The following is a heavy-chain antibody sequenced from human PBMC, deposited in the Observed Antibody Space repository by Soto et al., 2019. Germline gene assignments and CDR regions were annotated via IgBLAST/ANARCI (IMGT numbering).Heavy chain of an antibody. CDR3: AKDVEALARVGGMDV. CDR2: ISYDGSNK. V-gene: IGHV3-30*18. D-gene: IGHD6-6*01. CDR1: GFTFSSYG. Sequence: GGALRLSCAASGFTFSSYGMHWVRQAPGKGLEWVAVISYDGSNKYYADSVKGRFTISRDNSKNTLYLQMNSLRAEDTAVYYCAKDVEALARVGGMDVWGQGTTVTVSS. J-gene: IGHJ6*02.